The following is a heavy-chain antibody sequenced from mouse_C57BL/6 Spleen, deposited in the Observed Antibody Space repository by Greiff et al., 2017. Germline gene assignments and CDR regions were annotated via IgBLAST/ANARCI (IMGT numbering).Heavy chain of an antibody. D-gene: IGHD2-3*01. CDR1: GFTFSDYG. V-gene: IGHV5-15*01. Sequence: EVNLVESGGGLVQPGGSLKLSCAASGFTFSDYGMAWVRQAPRKGPEWVAFISNLAYSIYYADTVTGRFTISRENAKNTLYLEMSSLRSEDTAMYYCAREGDGYYPYYFDYWGQGTTLTVSS. CDR3: AREGDGYYPYYFDY. CDR2: ISNLAYSI. J-gene: IGHJ2*01.